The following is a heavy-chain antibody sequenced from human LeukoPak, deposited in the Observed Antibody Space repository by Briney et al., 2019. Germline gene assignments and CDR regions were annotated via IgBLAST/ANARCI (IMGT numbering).Heavy chain of an antibody. CDR3: ATCSSTSCYPAFYYYYYMDV. J-gene: IGHJ6*03. CDR1: GGTFTSYT. CDR2: SIPIIGIA. Sequence: PVKVSCKASGGTFTSYTISWGPQAPGHGGEWMGRSIPIIGIANYAQKFPGRVTITADKSTSTAYIELSSLRSEDTAVYYCATCSSTSCYPAFYYYYYMDVWGKGTTVTVSS. D-gene: IGHD2-2*01. V-gene: IGHV1-69*02.